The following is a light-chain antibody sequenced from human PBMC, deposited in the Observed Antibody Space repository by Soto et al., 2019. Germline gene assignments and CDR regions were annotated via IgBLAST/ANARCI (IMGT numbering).Light chain of an antibody. CDR3: CSYAGSSTYV. V-gene: IGLV2-23*01. CDR1: SSDVGNYNL. J-gene: IGLJ1*01. Sequence: QSALTQPASVSGSPGQSITISCTGTSSDVGNYNLVSWYQQHPGKAPKLMIYEGSKRPSGVSNRFSGSKSGNTASLTISILQAEEEADYYCCSYAGSSTYVFGTGTKVTVL. CDR2: EGS.